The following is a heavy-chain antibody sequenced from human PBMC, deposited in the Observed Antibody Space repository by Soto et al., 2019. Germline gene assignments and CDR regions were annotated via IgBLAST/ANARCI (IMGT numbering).Heavy chain of an antibody. V-gene: IGHV4-30-4*01. Sequence: QVQLQESGPGLVKPSQTLSLTCTVSGGSTSSGDYYWSWIRQPPGKGLEWIGYIYYSGSTYYNPSLKSRVTISVDTAKNNLSLKLSSVTAADTAVYYCARDVDCISNSCYAGGRWFAPWGQGTLVTVSS. CDR2: IYYSGST. J-gene: IGHJ5*02. CDR3: ARDVDCISNSCYAGGRWFAP. D-gene: IGHD2-2*01. CDR1: GGSTSSGDYY.